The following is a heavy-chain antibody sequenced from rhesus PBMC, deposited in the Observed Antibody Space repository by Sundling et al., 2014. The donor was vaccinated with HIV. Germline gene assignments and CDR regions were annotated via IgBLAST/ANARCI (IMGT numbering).Heavy chain of an antibody. CDR1: GGSISSNY. CDR2: FGGSSGST. D-gene: IGHD3-3*01. V-gene: IGHV4-165*01. J-gene: IGHJ4*01. Sequence: QVQLQESGPGLVKPSETLSVTCAVSGGSISSNYWSWIRQPPGKGLEWIGYFGGSSGSTNSNPSLKSRVTISKDTSKNQFSLKLSSVTAADTAVYYCARGDYNIWTGSRDYFDYWGQGVLVTVSS. CDR3: ARGDYNIWTGSRDYFDY.